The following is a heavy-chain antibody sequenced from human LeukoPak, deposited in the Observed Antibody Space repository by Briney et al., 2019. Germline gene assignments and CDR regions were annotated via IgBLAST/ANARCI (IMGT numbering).Heavy chain of an antibody. V-gene: IGHV3-33*01. J-gene: IGHJ6*03. D-gene: IGHD2-2*01. CDR3: ARGWWEYCSSTSCYLPYYMDV. CDR1: GFTFSSYG. CDR2: IWYVGSNK. Sequence: GRSLRLSCAASGFTFSSYGMHSVRQAPGKGLEWVAVIWYVGSNKYYADSVKGRFTISRDNSKNTLYLQMNSLRAEDTAVYYCARGWWEYCSSTSCYLPYYMDVWGKGTTVTVSS.